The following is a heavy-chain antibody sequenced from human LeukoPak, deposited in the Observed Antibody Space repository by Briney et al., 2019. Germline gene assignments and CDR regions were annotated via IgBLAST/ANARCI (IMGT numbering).Heavy chain of an antibody. J-gene: IGHJ5*02. CDR2: INPNSGGT. CDR1: AYTFTVNY. D-gene: IGHD3-3*01. V-gene: IGHV1-2*02. Sequence: ASVNVSFKSAAYTFTVNYIQWERQAPGQGLEWMGWINPNSGGTNYAQKFQGRVTMTRDTSISTAYMELSRLRSDDTAVYYCARSHGGITIRNWFDPWGQGTLVTVSS. CDR3: ARSHGGITIRNWFDP.